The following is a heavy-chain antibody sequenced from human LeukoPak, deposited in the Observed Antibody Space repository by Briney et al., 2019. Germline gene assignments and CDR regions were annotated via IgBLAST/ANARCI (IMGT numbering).Heavy chain of an antibody. J-gene: IGHJ4*02. CDR3: ASGLELDY. CDR2: IKQDGSEK. Sequence: GGSLRLSCAASGLTVTNAWMNWVRQAPGKGLEWVANIKQDGSEKNYVDSVKGRFTISRDNAKNSLYLQMNSLRAEDTAVYYCASGLELDYWGQGTLVTVSS. V-gene: IGHV3-7*03. CDR1: GLTVTNAW.